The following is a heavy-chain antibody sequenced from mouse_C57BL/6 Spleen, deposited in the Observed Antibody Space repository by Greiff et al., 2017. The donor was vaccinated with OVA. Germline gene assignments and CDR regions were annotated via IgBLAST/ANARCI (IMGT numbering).Heavy chain of an antibody. D-gene: IGHD1-1*01. CDR3: AREIYYYGSSYYAMDY. CDR1: GFTFSDYG. J-gene: IGHJ4*01. V-gene: IGHV5-17*01. Sequence: EVKLVESGGGLVKPGGSLKLSCAASGFTFSDYGMHWVRQAPEKGLEWVAYISSGSSTIYYADTVKGRFTISRDNAKNTLFLQMTSLRSEDTAMYYCAREIYYYGSSYYAMDYWGQGTSVTVSS. CDR2: ISSGSSTI.